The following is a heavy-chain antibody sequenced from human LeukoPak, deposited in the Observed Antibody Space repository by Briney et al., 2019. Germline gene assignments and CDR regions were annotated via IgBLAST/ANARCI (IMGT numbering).Heavy chain of an antibody. D-gene: IGHD1-26*01. CDR3: GAVGATSPFDY. J-gene: IGHJ4*02. Sequence: AGGSLRLSCAASGFTFSNAWMSWVRQAPGEGLEWVGRIKSNTDGGTTDYEATVKGRFTISRNDLKNTLYLQMNSLRAEDTAVYYCGAVGATSPFDYWGQGTLVTVSS. V-gene: IGHV3-15*01. CDR2: IKSNTDGGTT. CDR1: GFTFSNAW.